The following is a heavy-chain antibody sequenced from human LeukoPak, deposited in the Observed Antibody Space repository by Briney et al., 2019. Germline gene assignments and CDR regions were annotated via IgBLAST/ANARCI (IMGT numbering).Heavy chain of an antibody. CDR3: GRGYSNYMDY. Sequence: GGSLRLSCAASEFTFTTAWMSWVRQAPGKGLVWVSRINGDGSTITYADSVKGRFTISRDNAKNTLYLQMNGLRAEDTAVYYCGRGYSNYMDYWGQGTLVTVSS. CDR2: INGDGSTI. J-gene: IGHJ4*02. D-gene: IGHD4-11*01. V-gene: IGHV3-74*01. CDR1: EFTFTTAW.